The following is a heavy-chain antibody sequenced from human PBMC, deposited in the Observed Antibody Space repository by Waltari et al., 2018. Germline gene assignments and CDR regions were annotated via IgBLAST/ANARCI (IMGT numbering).Heavy chain of an antibody. CDR2: ISFHTNNK. D-gene: IGHD3-3*01. CDR1: GFTFNNYH. J-gene: IGHJ4*02. V-gene: IGHV3-30*01. Sequence: QVQLVESGGGVVQPGRSLTLSCAASGFTFNNYHMNRVRQAPGKGVDGVSLISFHTNNKHYADSVKGRFTISRDNSKNTLYLQMNSLRSDDTALYYCANARLEWLLVGGVFDSWGQGTLVTVSS. CDR3: ANARLEWLLVGGVFDS.